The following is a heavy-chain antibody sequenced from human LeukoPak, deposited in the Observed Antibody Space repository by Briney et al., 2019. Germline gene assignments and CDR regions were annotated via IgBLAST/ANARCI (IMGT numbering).Heavy chain of an antibody. Sequence: PSETLSLTCTVSGGSISSYYWSWIRQPPGKGLEWIGYIYYSGSTNYNPSLKSRVTISVDTSKNQFSLKLSSVTAADTAVYYCARDSSSWYFPLGWPRLDWYFDLWGRGTLVTVSS. CDR3: ARDSSSWYFPLGWPRLDWYFDL. J-gene: IGHJ2*01. CDR1: GGSISSYY. CDR2: IYYSGST. D-gene: IGHD6-13*01. V-gene: IGHV4-59*01.